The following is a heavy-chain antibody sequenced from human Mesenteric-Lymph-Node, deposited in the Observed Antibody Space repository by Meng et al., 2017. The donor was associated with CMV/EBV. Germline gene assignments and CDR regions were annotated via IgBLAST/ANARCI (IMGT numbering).Heavy chain of an antibody. J-gene: IGHJ4*02. CDR3: AREYYGGFDY. Sequence: GSLRLSCTVSGGSISSYYWNWMRQAPGKGLEWIGYIYYSGSTNCNPSLKSRVTISIDTSKNQFSLWLSSVTAADTAVYYCAREYYGGFDYWGQGTLVTVSS. CDR1: GGSISSYY. D-gene: IGHD3-10*01. CDR2: IYYSGST. V-gene: IGHV4-59*01.